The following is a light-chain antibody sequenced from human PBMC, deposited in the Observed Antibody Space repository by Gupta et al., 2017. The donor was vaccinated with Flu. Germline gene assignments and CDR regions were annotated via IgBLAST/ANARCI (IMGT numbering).Light chain of an antibody. CDR1: QSRVYSDGDTY. Sequence: DVVVTQSPLSLPVTLGQPSSISCRASQSRVYSDGDTYLNWFQQRPGQSPRRLIYKVSNRDSAVPDTFIDSGSSTDFTLKIIRVVAQDVGVYYCSQGKHWPETFGQGTKVELK. J-gene: IGKJ1*01. CDR3: SQGKHWPET. CDR2: KVS. V-gene: IGKV2-30*01.